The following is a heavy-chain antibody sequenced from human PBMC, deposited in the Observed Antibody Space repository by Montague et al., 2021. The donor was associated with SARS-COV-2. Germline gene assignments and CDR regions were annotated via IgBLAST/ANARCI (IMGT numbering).Heavy chain of an antibody. CDR2: ISGSGCST. CDR1: GFTFSSYA. D-gene: IGHD5-18*01. Sequence: SLRLSCAASGFTFSSYAMSWVRQAPGKGLEWVSAISGSGCSTYYADSVKGRFTISRDNSKNTLYLQMNSLRAEDTAVYYCAKASWIQLWFRTPYFDYWGQGTLVTVSS. V-gene: IGHV3-23*01. CDR3: AKASWIQLWFRTPYFDY. J-gene: IGHJ4*02.